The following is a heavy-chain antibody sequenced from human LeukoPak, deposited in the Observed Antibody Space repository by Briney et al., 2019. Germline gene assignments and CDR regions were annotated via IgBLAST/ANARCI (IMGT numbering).Heavy chain of an antibody. CDR1: GFTFSSYA. D-gene: IGHD3-10*01. CDR3: ANHISNMVRGCFDH. Sequence: TGGSLRLSCAASGFTFSSYAMSWVRQAPGKGLEWVSAINGRGFTYYADSVKGRFTISRDNSKNTLFLQMNSLSVEDTALYYCANHISNMVRGCFDHWGQGILVTVSS. J-gene: IGHJ4*02. V-gene: IGHV3-23*01. CDR2: INGRGFT.